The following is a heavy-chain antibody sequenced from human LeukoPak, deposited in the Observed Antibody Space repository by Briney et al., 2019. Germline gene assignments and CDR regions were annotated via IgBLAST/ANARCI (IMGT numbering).Heavy chain of an antibody. V-gene: IGHV1-2*02. CDR2: INPNSGGT. Sequence: ASVKVSCKPSGYSFTAYYMHLVRQAPGQGLEWMGWINPNSGGTNYAQKFQGRVTMTRDTSISTAYMELSRLRSDDTAVYYCARVSGELAYYYYYMDVWGKGTTVTVSS. D-gene: IGHD1-1*01. CDR3: ARVSGELAYYYYYMDV. CDR1: GYSFTAYY. J-gene: IGHJ6*03.